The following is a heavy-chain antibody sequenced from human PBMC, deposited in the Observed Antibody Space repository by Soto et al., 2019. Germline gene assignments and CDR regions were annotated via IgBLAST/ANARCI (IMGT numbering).Heavy chain of an antibody. Sequence: SVKVSCKASGGTFSSYAISWVRQAPGQGLEWMGGIIPIFGTTNYAQKFQGRVTITADESTSTAYMELSSLRSEDTAVYYCARVYDYVWGSYRSYYFDYWGQGTLVTVSS. D-gene: IGHD3-16*02. CDR3: ARVYDYVWGSYRSYYFDY. V-gene: IGHV1-69*13. J-gene: IGHJ4*02. CDR1: GGTFSSYA. CDR2: IIPIFGTT.